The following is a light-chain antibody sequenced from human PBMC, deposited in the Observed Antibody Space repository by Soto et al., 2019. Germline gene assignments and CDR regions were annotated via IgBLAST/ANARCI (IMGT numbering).Light chain of an antibody. CDR3: QQYGSSSPT. CDR1: QSVSSSS. CDR2: GAS. V-gene: IGKV3-20*01. Sequence: EIVLTQSPGTLSLSPGDRATLSCRASQSVSSSSLAWYQQKPGQAPRLVIYGASTRATGIPDRLSGSGSGTDFTLTISSLEPEDFAVYYCQQYGSSSPTFGGGTKVEIK. J-gene: IGKJ4*01.